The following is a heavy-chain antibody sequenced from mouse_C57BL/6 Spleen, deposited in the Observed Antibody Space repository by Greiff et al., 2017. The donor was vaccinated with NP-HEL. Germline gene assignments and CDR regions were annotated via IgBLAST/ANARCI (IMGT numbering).Heavy chain of an antibody. CDR2: ISDGGSYT. Sequence: EVQRVESGGGLVKPGGSLKLSCAASGFTFSSYAMSWVRQTPEKRLEWVATISDGGSYTSSPDNVQGRFTISRDNAKKNLDLQMSHLESEDTAMYYCAREEQLYFDGWGTGTTVTVSS. D-gene: IGHD4-1*02. CDR3: AREEQLYFDG. J-gene: IGHJ1*03. CDR1: GFTFSSYA. V-gene: IGHV5-4*01.